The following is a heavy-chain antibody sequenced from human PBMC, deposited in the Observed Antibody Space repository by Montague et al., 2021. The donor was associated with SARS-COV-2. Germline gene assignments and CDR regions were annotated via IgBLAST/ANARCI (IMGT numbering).Heavy chain of an antibody. CDR1: GGSLSSYY. Sequence: SETLSLTCNVPGGSLSSYYYCWIRQPRGKGLEWIGYVYYNGNTNXNPSLKSRIILSVDTSKNHFSLKVSSVTAADTAVYYCARGSKWSHYFDYWGQGTLVTVSS. D-gene: IGHD2-15*01. CDR2: VYYNGNT. V-gene: IGHV4-59*01. CDR3: ARGSKWSHYFDY. J-gene: IGHJ4*02.